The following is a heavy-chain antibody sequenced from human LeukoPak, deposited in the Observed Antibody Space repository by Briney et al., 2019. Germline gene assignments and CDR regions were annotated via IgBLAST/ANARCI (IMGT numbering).Heavy chain of an antibody. J-gene: IGHJ3*02. CDR3: ARRKPSGSYYRSDAFDI. CDR2: INYSGST. V-gene: IGHV4-59*08. Sequence: SETLTLTCTVSGGSISSYYWSWIRQPPGKGLEWIGYINYSGSTTYNPSLKSRVTISVDTSKNQSSLKLSSVTAADTAVYYCARRKPSGSYYRSDAFDIWGQGTMVTVSS. D-gene: IGHD1-26*01. CDR1: GGSISSYY.